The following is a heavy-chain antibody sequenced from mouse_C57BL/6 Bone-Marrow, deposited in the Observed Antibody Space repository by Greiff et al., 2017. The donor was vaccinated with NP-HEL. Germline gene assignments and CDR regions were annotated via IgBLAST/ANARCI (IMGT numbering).Heavy chain of an antibody. Sequence: VQLQQSGAELMKPGASVKLSCKATGYTFTGYWIEWVKQRPGHGLEWIGEILPGSGSTNYNEKFKGKATFTADTSSNTAYMQLSSLTTEDSAIYYCARWDYYGSSYISYWYFDVWGTGTTVTVSS. CDR3: ARWDYYGSSYISYWYFDV. D-gene: IGHD1-1*01. V-gene: IGHV1-9*01. CDR2: ILPGSGST. J-gene: IGHJ1*03. CDR1: GYTFTGYW.